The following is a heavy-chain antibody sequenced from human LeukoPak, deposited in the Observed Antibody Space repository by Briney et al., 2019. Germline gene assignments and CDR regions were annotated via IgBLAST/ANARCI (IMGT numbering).Heavy chain of an antibody. Sequence: GESLKISCKGSGYTFTSYGISWVRQAPGQGLEWMGWISAYNGNTNYAQKLQGRVTMTTDTSTSTAYMELRSLRSDDTAVYYCARVAVGATSAFDIWGQGTMVTVSS. V-gene: IGHV1-18*01. CDR2: ISAYNGNT. CDR1: GYTFTSYG. J-gene: IGHJ3*02. D-gene: IGHD1-26*01. CDR3: ARVAVGATSAFDI.